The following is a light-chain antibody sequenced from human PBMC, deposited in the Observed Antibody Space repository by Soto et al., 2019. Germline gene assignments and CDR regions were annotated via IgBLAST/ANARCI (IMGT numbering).Light chain of an antibody. CDR1: QSASTN. J-gene: IGKJ5*01. CDR3: QHYTSGPRIA. V-gene: IGKV3-15*01. CDR2: GAS. Sequence: EIVLTQSPVTLSVSPGERATLFCRASQSASTNLAWYQHKPGQAPRLLIYGASTRATAIPARFSGSGSGTEFTLTINSLEAEDFAVYYCQHYTSGPRIACGQGTRLEIK.